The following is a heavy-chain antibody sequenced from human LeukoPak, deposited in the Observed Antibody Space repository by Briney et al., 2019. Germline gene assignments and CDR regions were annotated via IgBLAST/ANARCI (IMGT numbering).Heavy chain of an antibody. CDR1: GFTFSSYW. J-gene: IGHJ4*02. CDR2: INSDGSST. V-gene: IGHV3-74*01. Sequence: PGGSLRLSCAASGFTFSSYWMNWVRQAPGKGLVWVSRINSDGSSTNYADSVKGRFTTSRDNAKNTLYLQMNSLRAEDTAVYYCARGYCTGTNCFAGLFDYWGQGILVTVSS. CDR3: ARGYCTGTNCFAGLFDY. D-gene: IGHD2-2*01.